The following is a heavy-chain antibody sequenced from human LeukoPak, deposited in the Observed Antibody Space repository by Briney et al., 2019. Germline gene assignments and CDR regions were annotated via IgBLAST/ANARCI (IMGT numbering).Heavy chain of an antibody. CDR1: GFTFSSYG. CDR3: AKDRIAGIQDYYGMDV. V-gene: IGHV3-30*18. Sequence: PGRSLRLSCAASGFTFSSYGMHWVRQAPGKGLEWVAVISYDGSNKYYADSVKGRFTISRDNSKNTLHLQMNSLRAEDTAVYYCAKDRIAGIQDYYGMDVWGQGTTVTVSS. D-gene: IGHD6-13*01. J-gene: IGHJ6*02. CDR2: ISYDGSNK.